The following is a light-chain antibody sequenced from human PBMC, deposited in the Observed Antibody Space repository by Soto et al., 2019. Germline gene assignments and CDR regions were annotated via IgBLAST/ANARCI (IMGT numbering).Light chain of an antibody. CDR3: LQYSLWPKT. CDR2: GAS. Sequence: EVVMTQSPVTLSVSPGDRATLSCRASQSVSSNLAWFQQKFGRAPRLLMYGASTRATDVPARFSGSGSGTEFNLTLSSLQSEDFAVYFCLQYSLWPKTFGQGTRLEIK. CDR1: QSVSSN. J-gene: IGKJ1*01. V-gene: IGKV3-15*01.